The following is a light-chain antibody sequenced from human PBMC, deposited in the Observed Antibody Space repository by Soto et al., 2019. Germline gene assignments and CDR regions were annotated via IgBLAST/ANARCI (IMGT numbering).Light chain of an antibody. J-gene: IGKJ1*01. V-gene: IGKV3-20*01. CDR2: GAS. Sequence: ESVLTQSPGTLSLSPGERATLSCRASQSVSSNYLAWYQQKPGQAPRLXXYGASTRATGIPDRFSGSGSGTDFTLTISRLEPEDSAVYYCQQYGSSPTWTFGQGTKVDIK. CDR1: QSVSSNY. CDR3: QQYGSSPTWT.